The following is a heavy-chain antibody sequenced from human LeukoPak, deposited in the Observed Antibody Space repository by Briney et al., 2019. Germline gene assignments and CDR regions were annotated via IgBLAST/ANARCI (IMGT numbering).Heavy chain of an antibody. V-gene: IGHV3-21*01. CDR3: ARGDYSNYGGAFDI. CDR1: GFTFSSYA. CDR2: ISSSSSYI. Sequence: GGSLRLSCAASGFTFSSYAMHWVRQAPGKGLEWVSSISSSSSYIYYADSVKGRFTISRDNAKNSLYLQMNSLRAEDTAVYYCARGDYSNYGGAFDIWGQGTMVTVSS. J-gene: IGHJ3*02. D-gene: IGHD4-11*01.